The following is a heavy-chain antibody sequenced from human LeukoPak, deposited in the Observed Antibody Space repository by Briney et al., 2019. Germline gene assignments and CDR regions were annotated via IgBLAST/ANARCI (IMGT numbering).Heavy chain of an antibody. D-gene: IGHD3-10*01. CDR3: ASSVYYGSVAYYNFDY. J-gene: IGHJ4*02. Sequence: AGGSLRLSCAASGFTVSSNYMSWVRQAPGKGLEWVSVIYRGGGTFYADSVKGRFTISRDHSKNTLYLQMNSLRADDTAVYYCASSVYYGSVAYYNFDYWGQGTLVTVSS. CDR2: IYRGGGT. CDR1: GFTVSSNY. V-gene: IGHV3-66*01.